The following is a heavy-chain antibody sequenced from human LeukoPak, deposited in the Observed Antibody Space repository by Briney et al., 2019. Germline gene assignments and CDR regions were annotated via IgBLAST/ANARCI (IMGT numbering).Heavy chain of an antibody. Sequence: SETLSLTCTVSGGSISSYYWSWIRQPPGKGLEWIGYIYYSGSTNYNPSLKSRVTISVDTSKNQFSLKLSSVTAADTAVYYCARETSGAVAAFDIWGQGTMVTVSP. CDR1: GGSISSYY. V-gene: IGHV4-59*01. CDR3: ARETSGAVAAFDI. J-gene: IGHJ3*02. D-gene: IGHD6-19*01. CDR2: IYYSGST.